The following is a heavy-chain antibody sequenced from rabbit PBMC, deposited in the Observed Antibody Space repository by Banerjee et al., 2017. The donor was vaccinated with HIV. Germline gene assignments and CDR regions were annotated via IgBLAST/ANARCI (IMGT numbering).Heavy chain of an antibody. D-gene: IGHD4-1*01. CDR3: ARDLAGVTGWNFGL. J-gene: IGHJ6*01. V-gene: IGHV1S45*01. CDR1: GFDFSSNA. Sequence: QEQLEESGGDLVKPGASLTLTCTASGFDFSSNAMCWVRQAPGKGLEWIACINTSSGNTVYASWAKGRFTISKTSSTTVTLQMTSLTAADTATYFCARDLAGVTGWNFGLWGPGTLVTVS. CDR2: INTSSGNT.